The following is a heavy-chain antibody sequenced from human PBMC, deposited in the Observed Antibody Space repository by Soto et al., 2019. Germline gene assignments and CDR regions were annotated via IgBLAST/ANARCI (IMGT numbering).Heavy chain of an antibody. CDR1: GFTFSSYS. CDR3: ARVSAMAHQDHDAFDI. CDR2: ISSSSSYI. J-gene: IGHJ3*02. D-gene: IGHD5-18*01. V-gene: IGHV3-21*01. Sequence: GGSLRLSCAASGFTFSSYSMNWVRQAPGKGLEWVSSISSSSSYIYYADSVKGRFTISRDNAKNSLYLQMNSLRAEDTAVYYCARVSAMAHQDHDAFDIWGQGTMVTVSS.